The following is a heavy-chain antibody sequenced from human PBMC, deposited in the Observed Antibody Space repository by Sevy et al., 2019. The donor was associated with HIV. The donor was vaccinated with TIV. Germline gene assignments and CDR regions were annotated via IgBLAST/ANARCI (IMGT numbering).Heavy chain of an antibody. D-gene: IGHD2-15*01. CDR2: IKSKTDGGTT. CDR1: EFTFSNAW. CDR3: TTVPGGYCSGGSCFSLDNYYYYGMDV. Sequence: GGSLRLSCAASEFTFSNAWMSWVRQAPGKGLEWVGRIKSKTDGGTTDYAAPVKGRFTISRDDSKNTRYLQMNSLKTEDTAVYYCTTVPGGYCSGGSCFSLDNYYYYGMDVWGQGTTVTVSS. V-gene: IGHV3-15*01. J-gene: IGHJ6*02.